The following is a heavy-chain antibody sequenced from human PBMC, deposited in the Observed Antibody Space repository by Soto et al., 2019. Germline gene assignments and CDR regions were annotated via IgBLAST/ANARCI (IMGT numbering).Heavy chain of an antibody. CDR2: MSFDGSNK. CDR3: ARDSEEETDYHGSGSYGFDK. Sequence: QLVESGGGVVHPGTSLRLSCAASGSTFSTYAMHWVRQAPGKGLEWVAVMSFDGSNKYYADSVKGRFTISRDNSKNTLYMQMQSLRAEDTTVYYCARDSEEETDYHGSGSYGFDKWGQGTLVTVSS. D-gene: IGHD3-10*01. CDR1: GSTFSTYA. V-gene: IGHV3-30-3*01. J-gene: IGHJ4*02.